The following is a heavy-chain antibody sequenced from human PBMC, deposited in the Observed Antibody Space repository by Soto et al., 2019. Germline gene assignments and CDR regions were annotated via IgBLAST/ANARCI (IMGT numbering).Heavy chain of an antibody. J-gene: IGHJ6*03. Sequence: GGSLRLSCAASGFTVSSNYMSWVRQAPGKGLEWVSVIYSGGSTYYADSVKGRFTISRDNSKNTLYLQMNSLRAEDTAVYYCARDRTAMVTYYMDVWGKGTTVTVSS. D-gene: IGHD5-18*01. CDR3: ARDRTAMVTYYMDV. V-gene: IGHV3-66*01. CDR2: IYSGGST. CDR1: GFTVSSNY.